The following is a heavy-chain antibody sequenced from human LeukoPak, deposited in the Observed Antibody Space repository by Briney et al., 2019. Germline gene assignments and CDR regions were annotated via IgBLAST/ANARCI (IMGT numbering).Heavy chain of an antibody. V-gene: IGHV3-23*01. Sequence: GGSLRLSCAASGFTFSSYAMSWVRQVPGKGLEWVSVISGSGDNTYYADSVKGRFTISRDNSKNTLYLQMNSLRAEDTAVYYCAKAITTRVTAISRDPYYFDYWGQGTLVTVSS. CDR1: GFTFSSYA. D-gene: IGHD2-21*02. CDR3: AKAITTRVTAISRDPYYFDY. CDR2: ISGSGDNT. J-gene: IGHJ4*02.